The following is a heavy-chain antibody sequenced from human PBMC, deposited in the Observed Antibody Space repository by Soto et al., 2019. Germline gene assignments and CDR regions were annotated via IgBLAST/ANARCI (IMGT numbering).Heavy chain of an antibody. CDR3: AGGTLTATTATDY. CDR2: IDQSRGT. CDR1: GGTLNGYY. J-gene: IGHJ4*02. D-gene: IGHD1-1*01. Sequence: PSETLSLTCAVYGGTLNGYYWRWIRQPPGKGLEWIGEIDQSRGTNYNPSLKSRVSISLDTSNNHFSLKLRSVAAADSAVYYCAGGTLTATTATDYWGQGSLATVSS. V-gene: IGHV4-34*01.